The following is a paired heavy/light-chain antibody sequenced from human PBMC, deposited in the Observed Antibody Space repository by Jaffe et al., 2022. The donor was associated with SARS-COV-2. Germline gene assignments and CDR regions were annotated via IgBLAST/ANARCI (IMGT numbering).Heavy chain of an antibody. J-gene: IGHJ4*02. V-gene: IGHV1-3*01. D-gene: IGHD1-1*01. CDR1: GYKFTSYT. CDR3: ARCLGTGNNELDH. Sequence: QVQLVQSGAEVKKPGASVKVSCKASGYKFTSYTVHWVRQAPGQRLEWMGWINAGSGDTKYLQKFQGRVTITRDTPATTAYVEVISLRSEDTAVYFCARCLGTGNNELDHWGQGTLVTVSS. CDR2: INAGSGDT.
Light chain of an antibody. CDR3: QAWDSSTVV. V-gene: IGLV3-1*01. J-gene: IGLJ2*01. CDR2: RDS. Sequence: SYELTQPPSVSVSPGQTASITCSGDKLGNKYACWYQQKPGQSPVLVIYRDSKRPSGIPERFSGSNSGDTATLTISGTQAMDEADYYCQAWDSSTVVFGGGTKLTVL. CDR1: KLGNKY.